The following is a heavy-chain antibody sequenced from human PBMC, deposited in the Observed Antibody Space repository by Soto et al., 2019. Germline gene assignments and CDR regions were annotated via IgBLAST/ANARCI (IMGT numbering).Heavy chain of an antibody. Sequence: ETLSLTCSVYGGSFSGYYWSWIRQPPGKGLEWIGEINHSGSTNYNPSLKSRVTISVDTSKNQFSLNLSSVTAADTAVYYCERAYVWGSYRPYFDYWGQGTLVTVYS. CDR1: GGSFSGYY. V-gene: IGHV4-34*01. D-gene: IGHD3-16*02. CDR3: ERAYVWGSYRPYFDY. J-gene: IGHJ4*02. CDR2: INHSGST.